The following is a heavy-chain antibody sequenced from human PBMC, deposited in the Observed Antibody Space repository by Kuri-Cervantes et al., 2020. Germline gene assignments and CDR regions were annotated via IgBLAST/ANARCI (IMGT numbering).Heavy chain of an antibody. J-gene: IGHJ4*02. CDR1: GFTVSSNY. V-gene: IGHV3-53*01. Sequence: GESLKISCAASGFTVSSNYMSWVRQAPGKGLEWVSVIYSGGSTYYADSVKGRFTISRDNSKNTLYLQMNSMRAEDTAVYYCARGPTNDYWGQGTLVTVSS. CDR3: ARGPTNDY. CDR2: IYSGGST.